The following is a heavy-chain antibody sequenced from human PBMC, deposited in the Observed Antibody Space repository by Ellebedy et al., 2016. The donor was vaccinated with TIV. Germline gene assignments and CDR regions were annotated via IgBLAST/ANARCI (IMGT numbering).Heavy chain of an antibody. D-gene: IGHD2-21*02. CDR1: GGSISSYY. CDR3: ARILYCGGDCYPYYFDY. Sequence: SETLSLTCTVSGGSISSYYWSRIRQPPGKGLEWIGYIYYSGSTNYNPSLKSRVTISVDTSKNQFSLKLSSVTAADTAVYYCARILYCGGDCYPYYFDYWGQGTLVTVSS. CDR2: IYYSGST. V-gene: IGHV4-59*08. J-gene: IGHJ4*02.